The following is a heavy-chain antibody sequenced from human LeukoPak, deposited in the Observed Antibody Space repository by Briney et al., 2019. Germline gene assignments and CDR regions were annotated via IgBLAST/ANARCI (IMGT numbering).Heavy chain of an antibody. CDR3: AGSYYNVFDY. Sequence: QPGRSLGLSCAASGFTFSNYGMHWVRQAPGKGLEWVALIWYDGSNKYYADSVKGRFTISRDNSKNTLYLQMNSLRAEDTAVYYCAGSYYNVFDYWGQGTLVTVSS. D-gene: IGHD3-10*01. V-gene: IGHV3-33*01. CDR2: IWYDGSNK. J-gene: IGHJ4*02. CDR1: GFTFSNYG.